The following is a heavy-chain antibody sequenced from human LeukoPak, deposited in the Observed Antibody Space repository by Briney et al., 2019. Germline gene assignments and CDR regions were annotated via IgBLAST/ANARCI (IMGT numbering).Heavy chain of an antibody. CDR3: ARHTRNAVAGSQNYFDY. CDR1: GYSINSGYY. J-gene: IGHJ4*02. D-gene: IGHD6-19*01. Sequence: SETLSLTCTVSGYSINSGYYWGWIRQSPGKGLEWIGTIFHFGNTYYNPSLESRVAISADMSKNQISLQLTSVTAADTAVYYCARHTRNAVAGSQNYFDYWGQGTLVTVSS. CDR2: IFHFGNT. V-gene: IGHV4-38-2*02.